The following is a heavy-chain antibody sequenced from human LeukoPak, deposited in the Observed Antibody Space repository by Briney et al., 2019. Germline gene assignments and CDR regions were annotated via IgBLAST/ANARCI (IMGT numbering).Heavy chain of an antibody. CDR2: ITPLFGTA. CDR1: GYTFTDYY. J-gene: IGHJ1*01. Sequence: ASVKVSCTASGYTFTDYYVHWVRQAPGQGLEWMGGITPLFGTAKYAQKFQGRVTIIADESTSTAYMELSSLRSEDTAVYYCARDSSEIRSLIVHWGQGTLVTVSS. D-gene: IGHD1-14*01. CDR3: ARDSSEIRSLIVH. V-gene: IGHV1-69*13.